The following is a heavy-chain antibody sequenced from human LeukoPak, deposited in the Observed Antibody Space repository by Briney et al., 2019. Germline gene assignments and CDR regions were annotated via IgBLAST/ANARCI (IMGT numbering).Heavy chain of an antibody. V-gene: IGHV3-7*01. CDR2: IKQDGSEK. CDR3: AREGQDLDY. Sequence: GGSLRLAGAASGFTFSNFWISWVRQAPGKGLEWVANIKQDGSEKNYVDSVKGRFTISRDNAANSLHLQMSSLRVEDTALYYCAREGQDLDYWGQGTLVAVS. D-gene: IGHD2-15*01. CDR1: GFTFSNFW. J-gene: IGHJ4*02.